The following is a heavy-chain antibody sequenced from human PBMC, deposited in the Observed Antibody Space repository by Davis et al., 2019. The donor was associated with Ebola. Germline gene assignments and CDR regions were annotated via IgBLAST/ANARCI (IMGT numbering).Heavy chain of an antibody. D-gene: IGHD1-26*01. CDR1: GFTFSSYS. CDR2: ISSSSSTI. CDR3: ARKTVGARDGAGTTDNAFDI. Sequence: GGSLRLSCAASGFTFSSYSMNWVRQAPGKGLEWVSYISSSSSTIYYADSVKGRFTISRDNAKNSLYLQMNSLRAEDTAVYYCARKTVGARDGAGTTDNAFDIWGQGTMVTVSS. J-gene: IGHJ3*02. V-gene: IGHV3-48*01.